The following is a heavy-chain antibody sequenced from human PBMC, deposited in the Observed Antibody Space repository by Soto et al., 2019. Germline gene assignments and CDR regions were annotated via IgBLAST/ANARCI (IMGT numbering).Heavy chain of an antibody. V-gene: IGHV3-23*01. J-gene: IGHJ4*02. CDR1: GFTFSSYA. Sequence: GGSLRLSCAASGFTFSSYAMSWVRQAPGKGLEWVSAISGSGGSTYYADSVKGRFTISRDNSKNTLYLQMNSLRAEDTAVYYCAKDQIVVVPAAMPSAFDYWGQGTLVTVSS. CDR3: AKDQIVVVPAAMPSAFDY. D-gene: IGHD2-2*01. CDR2: ISGSGGST.